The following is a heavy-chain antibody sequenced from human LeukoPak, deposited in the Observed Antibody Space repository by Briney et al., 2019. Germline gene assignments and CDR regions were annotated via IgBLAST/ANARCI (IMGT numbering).Heavy chain of an antibody. CDR1: GFTFSSYS. CDR3: ARWGITSYGMDV. V-gene: IGHV3-21*01. CDR2: ISSSSNYI. J-gene: IGHJ6*02. D-gene: IGHD3-10*01. Sequence: GGTLRLSCAASGFTFSSYSMNWIRQAPGKGLEWVSSISSSSNYIYYADSVKSRLTISRDNANNSLFLQMNSLRAEDTAAYYCARWGITSYGMDVWGQGTTVTVSS.